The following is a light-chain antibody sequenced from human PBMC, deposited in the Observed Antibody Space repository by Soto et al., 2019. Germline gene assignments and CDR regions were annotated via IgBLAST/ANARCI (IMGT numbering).Light chain of an antibody. Sequence: EMVLTQSPATLSASPGERATLSCRVSQSVSNNLAWYQQKSGQAPRLLIYGASTRATGIPATFSGSGSGTEFTLTISSLQPEDSAVYYCQQCGSSPNTFGQGTRLEIK. V-gene: IGKV3-15*01. CDR1: QSVSNN. CDR3: QQCGSSPNT. CDR2: GAS. J-gene: IGKJ5*01.